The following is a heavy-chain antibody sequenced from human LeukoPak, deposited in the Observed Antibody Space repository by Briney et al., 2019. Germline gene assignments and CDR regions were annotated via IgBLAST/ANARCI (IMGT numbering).Heavy chain of an antibody. J-gene: IGHJ4*02. Sequence: LPGGSLRLSCAASGFTFSSYGMHWVRQAPGKGLEWVAVIWYDGSNKYYADSVKGRFTISRDKSKNTLYLQMNSLRAEDTAVYYCAKESGELGMRYFDYWGQGTLVTVSS. CDR2: IWYDGSNK. CDR3: AKESGELGMRYFDY. CDR1: GFTFSSYG. V-gene: IGHV3-33*03. D-gene: IGHD1-26*01.